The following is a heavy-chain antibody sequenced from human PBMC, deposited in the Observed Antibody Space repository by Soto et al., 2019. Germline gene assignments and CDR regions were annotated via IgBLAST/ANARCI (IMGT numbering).Heavy chain of an antibody. CDR3: ARVAVIAAAGTSDY. Sequence: GGSLRLSCAASGFTFSDYYMSWIRQVPGKGLEWVAYISGTSDSIPYADSVKGRFTISRDNAKNSLYLQMNSLRAEDTAVYYCARVAVIAAAGTSDYWGQGTLVTVSS. CDR2: ISGTSDSI. CDR1: GFTFSDYY. D-gene: IGHD6-13*01. J-gene: IGHJ4*02. V-gene: IGHV3-11*06.